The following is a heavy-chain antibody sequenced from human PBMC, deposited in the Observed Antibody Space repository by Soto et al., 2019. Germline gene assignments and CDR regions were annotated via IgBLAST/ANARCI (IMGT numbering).Heavy chain of an antibody. CDR2: IYYSGST. D-gene: IGHD3-22*01. V-gene: IGHV4-31*03. Sequence: SETLSLTCTVSGVSISSGGYYWSWIRQHPGKGLEWIGYIYYSGSTYYNPSLKSRVTISVDTSKNQFSLKLSSVTAADTAVYYCASSLGDSPYDSSGYYGSHPHFDYWGQRTLVTVSS. CDR1: GVSISSGGYY. CDR3: ASSLGDSPYDSSGYYGSHPHFDY. J-gene: IGHJ4*02.